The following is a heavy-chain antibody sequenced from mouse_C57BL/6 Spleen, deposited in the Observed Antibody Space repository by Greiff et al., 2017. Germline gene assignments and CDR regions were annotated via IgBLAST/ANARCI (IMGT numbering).Heavy chain of an antibody. CDR1: GFTFSSYG. CDR3: AREGEGYLDY. J-gene: IGHJ2*01. CDR2: ISSGGSYT. V-gene: IGHV5-6*01. Sequence: EVKLMESGGDLVKPGGSLKLSCAASGFTFSSYGMSWVRQTPDKRLEWVATISSGGSYTYYPDSVKGRFTISRDNAKNTLYLQMSSLKSEDTAMYYCAREGEGYLDYWGQGTTLTVSS.